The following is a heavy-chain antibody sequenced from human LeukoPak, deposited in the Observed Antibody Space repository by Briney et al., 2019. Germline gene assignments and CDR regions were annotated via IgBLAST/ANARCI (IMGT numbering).Heavy chain of an antibody. CDR1: GYTFTSYG. J-gene: IGHJ5*02. CDR3: ARDWQQLVYNWFDP. V-gene: IGHV1-18*01. Sequence: EASVKVSCKALGYTFTSYGISWVRQAPGQGLEWMGWISAHNGNTNYAQKLQGRVTMTTDTSTSTAYMELRSLRSDDTAVYYCARDWQQLVYNWFDPWGQGTLVTVSS. D-gene: IGHD6-13*01. CDR2: ISAHNGNT.